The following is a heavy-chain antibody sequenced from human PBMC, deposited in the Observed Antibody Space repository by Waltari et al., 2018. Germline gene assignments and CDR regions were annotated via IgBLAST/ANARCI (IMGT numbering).Heavy chain of an antibody. Sequence: QVQLVESGGGVVQPGRSLRLSCAASGFSFSSYAMHWIRQAPGKGLEWVAFISYDGTNKYYADSVKGRFTISRDNSKNTLYLQMNSLRVEDTAVYYCAKGGISVGYFDYWGQGTLVTVSS. CDR2: ISYDGTNK. CDR3: AKGGISVGYFDY. J-gene: IGHJ4*02. V-gene: IGHV3-30*18. CDR1: GFSFSSYA. D-gene: IGHD1-26*01.